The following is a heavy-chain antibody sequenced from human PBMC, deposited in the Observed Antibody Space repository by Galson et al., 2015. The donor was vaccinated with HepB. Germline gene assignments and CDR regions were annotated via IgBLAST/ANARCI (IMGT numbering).Heavy chain of an antibody. V-gene: IGHV1-8*01. CDR3: ARASYNYYYYSMDV. CDR1: GYTFTNYD. J-gene: IGHJ6*02. D-gene: IGHD2-2*02. CDR2: MNPNSGNT. Sequence: SVKVSCKASGYTFTNYDINWVREATGQGLEWMGWMNPNSGNTGYAPKFQGRVTLSRDTSISTAYMELSSLRSEDTAVYYCARASYNYYYYSMDVWGQGTTVTVSS.